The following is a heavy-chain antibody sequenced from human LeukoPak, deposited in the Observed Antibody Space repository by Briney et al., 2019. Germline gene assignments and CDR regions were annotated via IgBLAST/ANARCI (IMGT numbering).Heavy chain of an antibody. D-gene: IGHD1-26*01. CDR1: GYSFTNYW. CDR3: ARRDDTSISDWSYLSSVNFDY. J-gene: IGHJ4*02. V-gene: IGHV5-51*01. CDR2: IYPGDSNT. Sequence: GESLKISCMGSGYSFTNYWIARVRQMPGQGLEWMGMIYPGDSNTRYSPSFQGQVAISADKSLSTAYLQWSSLKTSDTAMYYSARRDDTSISDWSYLSSVNFDYWGQGTLVTVSS.